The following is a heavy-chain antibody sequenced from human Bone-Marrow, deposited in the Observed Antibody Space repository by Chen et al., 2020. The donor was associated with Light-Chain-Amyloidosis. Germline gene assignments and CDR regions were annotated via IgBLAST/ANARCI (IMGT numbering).Heavy chain of an antibody. CDR1: GYTFSSYW. CDR2: INSDESST. Sequence: EVQLVESGGGLVQPGGSLRLSCAAPGYTFSSYWMYWVRQAPGKGLVWVSRINSDESSTSYADSVKGRFTISRDNAKNTLYLQMNSLRAEDTAVYYCARDIGQWLVYYYYGMDVWGQGTTVTVSS. CDR3: ARDIGQWLVYYYYGMDV. J-gene: IGHJ6*02. D-gene: IGHD6-19*01. V-gene: IGHV3-74*01.